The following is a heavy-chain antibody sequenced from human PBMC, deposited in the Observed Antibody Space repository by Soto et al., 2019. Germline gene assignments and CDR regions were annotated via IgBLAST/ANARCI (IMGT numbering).Heavy chain of an antibody. CDR2: IRDKAHSYTT. CDR3: AIPHSTTYYGSYFYY. Sequence: EVQLVESGGGLVQPGGSLRLSCAASGFTFSDHYMDWVRQVPGKGLEWVGRIRDKAHSYTTEYAAFVKGRFTISRDDSKTTQHLQMNSLKTVYTAVYYCAIPHSTTYYGSYFYYWGQGTLVTVSS. CDR1: GFTFSDHY. D-gene: IGHD3-22*01. J-gene: IGHJ4*02. V-gene: IGHV3-72*01.